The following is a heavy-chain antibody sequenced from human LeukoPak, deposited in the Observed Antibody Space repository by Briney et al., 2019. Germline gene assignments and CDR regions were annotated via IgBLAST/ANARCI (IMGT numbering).Heavy chain of an antibody. CDR1: GLTFHDYA. CDR3: AKETGKFDY. J-gene: IGHJ4*02. Sequence: SGGSLRLSCVASGLTFHDYAMHWVRQAPGKGLEWVSLISADGASTFYANSVRGRFSISRDNSKNSLYLQMNSLRTEDTAMYYRAKETGKFDYWGQGTLVGVSS. V-gene: IGHV3-43*02. CDR2: ISADGAST.